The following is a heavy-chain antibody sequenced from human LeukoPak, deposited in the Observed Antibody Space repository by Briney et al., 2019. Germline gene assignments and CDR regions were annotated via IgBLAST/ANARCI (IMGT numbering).Heavy chain of an antibody. CDR1: GYTFTSYY. CDR2: INTNSGAT. Sequence: GASVKVSCKASGYTFTSYYIRWVRQAPGQGLEWMGWINTNSGATNYAHNFQGRVTMTRDTCIPTAYMELSSLRPDDTAVYYCARTRTPSGTFLDPWGQGTLVTVPS. D-gene: IGHD1-7*01. J-gene: IGHJ5*02. CDR3: ARTRTPSGTFLDP. V-gene: IGHV1-2*02.